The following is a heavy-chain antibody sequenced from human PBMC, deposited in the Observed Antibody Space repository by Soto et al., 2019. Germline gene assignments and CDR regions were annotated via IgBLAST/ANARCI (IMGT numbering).Heavy chain of an antibody. CDR1: GFSLSNARMG. D-gene: IGHD3-22*01. Sequence: QVTLKESGPVLVKPTETLTLTCTVSGFSLSNARMGVSWIRQPPGKALEWLAHIFSNDEKSYSTSLKSSLTISKDPTKSQVVLTMTNIDPVDTATYYFATDWGSSGYYSTPRPSYYYYGMDVWGQGTTVTVSS. CDR3: ATDWGSSGYYSTPRPSYYYYGMDV. J-gene: IGHJ6*02. V-gene: IGHV2-26*01. CDR2: IFSNDEK.